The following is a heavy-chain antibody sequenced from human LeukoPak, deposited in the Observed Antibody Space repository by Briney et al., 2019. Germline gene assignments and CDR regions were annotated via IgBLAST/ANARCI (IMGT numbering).Heavy chain of an antibody. CDR3: ARGPYSSGWYRYFDY. Sequence: GESLKISCKGSGYSFNSYWIGWVRQMPGKGLEWMGIIYPSDSDTRYSPSFQGQVTISADKSISTAYVQWSSLKASDTAMYYCARGPYSSGWYRYFDYWGQGTLVTVSS. V-gene: IGHV5-51*01. CDR2: IYPSDSDT. CDR1: GYSFNSYW. D-gene: IGHD6-19*01. J-gene: IGHJ4*02.